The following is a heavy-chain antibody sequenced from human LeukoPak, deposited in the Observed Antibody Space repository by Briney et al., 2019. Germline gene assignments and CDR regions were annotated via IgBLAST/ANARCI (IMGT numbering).Heavy chain of an antibody. CDR2: INPSGGST. CDR3: VREASYYDYVWGPPNWFDP. D-gene: IGHD3-16*01. V-gene: IGHV1-46*01. J-gene: IGHJ5*02. Sequence: ASVKVSCKASGYTFTSYYMHWVRQAPGQGLEWMGIINPSGGSTSYAQKFQGRVTMTRDMSTSTVYMELSSLRSEDTAVYYCVREASYYDYVWGPPNWFDPWGQGTLVTVSS. CDR1: GYTFTSYY.